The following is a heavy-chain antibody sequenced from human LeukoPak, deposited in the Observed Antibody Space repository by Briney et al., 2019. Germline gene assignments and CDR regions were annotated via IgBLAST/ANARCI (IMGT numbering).Heavy chain of an antibody. J-gene: IGHJ4*02. CDR2: IYPADSAT. D-gene: IGHD6-13*01. CDR1: GSSCTSYW. CDR3: ARRGSSGFDF. Sequence: ESLKTSFKGSGSSCTSYWIGWVRQMPGKGLEWMGIIYPADSATKYSPSFQGQVTISADKSISTAYLQWSSLKASDTAIYYCARRGSSGFDFWGQGTLVTVSS. V-gene: IGHV5-51*01.